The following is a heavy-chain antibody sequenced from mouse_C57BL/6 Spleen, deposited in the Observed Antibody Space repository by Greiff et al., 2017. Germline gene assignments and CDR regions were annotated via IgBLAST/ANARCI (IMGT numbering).Heavy chain of an antibody. Sequence: VQLQQSVAELVRPGASVKLSCTASGFNIKNTYMHWVKQRPEKGLEWIGRIDPANGNTKYAPTLQGKLTITTDTSSNTAYLQLSSLTSEDTAIYYCASSPQTTQDAMDYWGQGTSVTVSS. CDR3: ASSPQTTQDAMDY. J-gene: IGHJ4*01. V-gene: IGHV14-3*01. D-gene: IGHD5-5*01. CDR1: GFNIKNTY. CDR2: IDPANGNT.